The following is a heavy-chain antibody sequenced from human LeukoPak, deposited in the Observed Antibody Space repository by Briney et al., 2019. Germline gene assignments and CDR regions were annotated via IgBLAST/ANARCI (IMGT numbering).Heavy chain of an antibody. CDR2: IYYSGST. CDR3: ARSVGSSGEFDY. V-gene: IGHV4-59*01. J-gene: IGHJ4*02. CDR1: GGSISSYY. D-gene: IGHD6-19*01. Sequence: SETLSLTCTVSGGSISSYYWSWIRQPPGKGLEWIGYIYYSGSTNYNPSLKSRVTISVDTSKNQFSLKLSSVTAADTAVYYCARSVGSSGEFDYWGQGTLATVSS.